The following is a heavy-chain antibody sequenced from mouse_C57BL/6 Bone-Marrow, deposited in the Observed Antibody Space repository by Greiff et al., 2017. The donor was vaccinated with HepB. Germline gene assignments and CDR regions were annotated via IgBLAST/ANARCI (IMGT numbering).Heavy chain of an antibody. V-gene: IGHV1-72*01. CDR2: IDPNSGGT. CDR3: ARTTVVARAMDY. CDR1: GYTFTSYW. Sequence: VQRVESGAELVKPGASVKLSCKASGYTFTSYWMHWVKQRPGRGLEWIGRIDPNSGGTKYNEKFKSKATLTVDKPSSTAYMQLSSLTSEDSAVYYCARTTVVARAMDYWGQGTSVTVSS. D-gene: IGHD1-1*01. J-gene: IGHJ4*01.